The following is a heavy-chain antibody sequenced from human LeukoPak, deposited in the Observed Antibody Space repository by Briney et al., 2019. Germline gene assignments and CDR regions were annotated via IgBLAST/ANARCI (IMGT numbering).Heavy chain of an antibody. D-gene: IGHD5-12*01. CDR2: ITGSGGST. V-gene: IGHV3-23*01. Sequence: GGSLRLSCAASGFTFSTYAMSWARQAPGKGLEWVSSITGSGGSTYYADSVKGRFTISRDNSKNTLYLQMNSLRAEDTAVYYCAKEGGYSGYENFDYWGQGTLVTVSS. J-gene: IGHJ4*02. CDR3: AKEGGYSGYENFDY. CDR1: GFTFSTYA.